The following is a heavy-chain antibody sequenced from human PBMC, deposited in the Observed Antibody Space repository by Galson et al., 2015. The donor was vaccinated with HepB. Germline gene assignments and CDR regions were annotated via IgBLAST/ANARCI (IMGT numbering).Heavy chain of an antibody. D-gene: IGHD3-16*01. Sequence: SLRLSCAASGFTFSTYPMHWVRQAPGKGLEWLAVISKDGTKTNYADSIRGRFTLSRDNSENTVFLQMNSLRADDTAVYYCGREEGEEIPSSWGYFEYWGQGSLVAVSS. CDR1: GFTFSTYP. J-gene: IGHJ4*02. CDR2: ISKDGTKT. CDR3: GREEGEEIPSSWGYFEY. V-gene: IGHV3-30*04.